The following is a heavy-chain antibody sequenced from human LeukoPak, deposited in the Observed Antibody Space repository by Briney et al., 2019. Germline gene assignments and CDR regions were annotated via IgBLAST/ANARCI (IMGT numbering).Heavy chain of an antibody. CDR3: ARVGLDNTGWHISWFEP. V-gene: IGHV3-30-3*01. Sequence: PGGSLRLSCAASGFTFSSYAMHWVRQAPGKGLEWVAVISYDGSNKYYADSVKGRFTISRDNSKNTLYLQMNSLRAEDTAVYYCARVGLDNTGWHISWFEPWX. D-gene: IGHD6-19*01. J-gene: IGHJ5*02. CDR1: GFTFSSYA. CDR2: ISYDGSNK.